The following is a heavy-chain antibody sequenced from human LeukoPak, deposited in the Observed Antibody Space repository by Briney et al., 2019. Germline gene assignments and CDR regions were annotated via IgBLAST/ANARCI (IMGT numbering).Heavy chain of an antibody. D-gene: IGHD2-15*01. CDR2: IYYSGST. CDR1: GGSISSYY. V-gene: IGHV4-59*08. CDR3: ARLVVSYWYFDL. Sequence: SETLSLTCTVSGGSISSYYWSWIRQPPGKGLEWIGYIYYSGSTNYNPSLKSRVTISVDTSKNQFSLKLSSVTAADTAVYYCARLVVSYWYFDLWGRGTLVTVSS. J-gene: IGHJ2*01.